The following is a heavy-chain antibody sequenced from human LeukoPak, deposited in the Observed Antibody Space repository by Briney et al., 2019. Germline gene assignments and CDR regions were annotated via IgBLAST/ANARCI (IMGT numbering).Heavy chain of an antibody. J-gene: IGHJ4*02. CDR1: GGSIINSNW. CDR2: IDHSGST. D-gene: IGHD1-1*01. Sequence: SGTLSLTCAVSGGSIINSNWWSWVRQPPGKGLEWIGEIDHSGSTSYNPSLKSRVTMSVDRSQNQFSLRLSTVSAADTAVYYCARAGISWNPADSWGQGTLVTVSS. CDR3: ARAGISWNPADS. V-gene: IGHV4-4*02.